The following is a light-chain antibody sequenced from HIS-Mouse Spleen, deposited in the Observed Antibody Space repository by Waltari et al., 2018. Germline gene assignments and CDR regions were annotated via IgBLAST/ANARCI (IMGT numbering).Light chain of an antibody. CDR2: EGS. V-gene: IGLV2-23*01. CDR1: SSDVGSYNL. Sequence: QSALTQPASVSWSPGQSITISCTGTSSDVGSYNLVSWYQQHPGKAPKLMIYEGSKRPSGVSNRFSGSKSGNKASLTISGLQAEDEADYYCCSYAGSSTVVFGGGTKLTVL. CDR3: CSYAGSSTVV. J-gene: IGLJ2*01.